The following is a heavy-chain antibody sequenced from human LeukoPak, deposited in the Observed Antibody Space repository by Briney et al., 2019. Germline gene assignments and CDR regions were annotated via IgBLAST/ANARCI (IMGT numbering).Heavy chain of an antibody. J-gene: IGHJ6*03. Sequence: ASVTVSCKASGYTFTSYDINWVRQATGQGLEWMGWMNPNSGNTGYAQKFQGRVTMTRNTSISTAYMELSSLRSEDTAVYYCAREGGYSRGYYMDVWGKGTTVTISS. CDR2: MNPNSGNT. V-gene: IGHV1-8*01. CDR1: GYTFTSYD. CDR3: AREGGYSRGYYMDV. D-gene: IGHD5-12*01.